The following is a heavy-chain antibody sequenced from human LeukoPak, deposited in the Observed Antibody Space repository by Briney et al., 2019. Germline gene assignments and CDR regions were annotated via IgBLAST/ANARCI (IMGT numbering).Heavy chain of an antibody. J-gene: IGHJ4*02. V-gene: IGHV1-46*01. CDR2: VNPGDDGA. D-gene: IGHD6-13*01. CDR1: GYAFTSYY. CDR3: ARAPQNIAAAGNDY. Sequence: ASEKVSCKASGYAFTSYYMHWVRQATGQGLEWMGVVNPGDDGATYAQKFQGRVTITADKSTSTAYMELSSLRSEDTAVYYCARAPQNIAAAGNDYWGQGTLVTVSS.